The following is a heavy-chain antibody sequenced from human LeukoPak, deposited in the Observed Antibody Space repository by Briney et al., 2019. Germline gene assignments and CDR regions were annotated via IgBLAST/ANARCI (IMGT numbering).Heavy chain of an antibody. CDR3: AKTARGPLRSYYYYMDV. CDR2: ISGSGGST. V-gene: IGHV3-23*01. J-gene: IGHJ6*03. D-gene: IGHD3-16*01. Sequence: PGGTLRLSCAASGFTFSNYGMSWVRQAPGKGLEWVSAISGSGGSTYYANSVKGRFTISRDNSRNTLYLQMNSLRAEDTAVYYCAKTARGPLRSYYYYMDVWGKGTTVTVSS. CDR1: GFTFSNYG.